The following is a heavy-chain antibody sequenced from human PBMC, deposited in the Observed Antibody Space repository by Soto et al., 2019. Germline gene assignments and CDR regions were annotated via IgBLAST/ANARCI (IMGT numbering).Heavy chain of an antibody. CDR3: AREYTAWPLAYGLDV. V-gene: IGHV3-21*01. CDR1: VFTFSTYS. Sequence: GSLRLSCVGSVFTFSTYSINWVRQAPGKGLEWVSSISSRSDIYYADSVKGRFTISRDNAKNSVSLQMNSLRAEDTAVYYCAREYTAWPLAYGLDVWGQGTTVIVSS. D-gene: IGHD2-2*02. CDR2: ISSRSDI. J-gene: IGHJ6*02.